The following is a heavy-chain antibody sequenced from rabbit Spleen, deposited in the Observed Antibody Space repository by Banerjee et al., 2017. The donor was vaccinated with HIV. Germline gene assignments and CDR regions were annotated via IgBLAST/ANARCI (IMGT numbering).Heavy chain of an antibody. CDR2: INIVTGKS. CDR1: GFSFSSSYW. V-gene: IGHV1S45*01. J-gene: IGHJ4*01. D-gene: IGHD1-1*01. Sequence: QEQLEESGGDLVKPEGSLTLTCTASGFSFSSSYWTCWVRQAPGKGLEWIACINIVTGKSVYASWAKGRFTMSRTSSTTVTLQMTSLTAADTATYFCARDLVTVIGWNFGLWGPGTLVTVS. CDR3: ARDLVTVIGWNFGL.